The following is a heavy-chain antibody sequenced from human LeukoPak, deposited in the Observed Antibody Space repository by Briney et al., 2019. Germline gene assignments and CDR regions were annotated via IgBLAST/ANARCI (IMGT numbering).Heavy chain of an antibody. CDR2: ISSNGGST. CDR3: ARDRPWEGMDV. J-gene: IGHJ6*02. D-gene: IGHD1-26*01. CDR1: GFTFSSYA. Sequence: GGSLRLSCAASGFTFSSYAMHWVRQAPGKGLKYVSAISSNGGSTSYANSVKGRFTICRDNSKNTLYLQMGSLRAEDMAVYYCARDRPWEGMDVWGQGTTVTVSS. V-gene: IGHV3-64*01.